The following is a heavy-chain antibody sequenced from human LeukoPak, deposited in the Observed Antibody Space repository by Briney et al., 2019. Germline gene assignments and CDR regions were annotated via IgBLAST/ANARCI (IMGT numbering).Heavy chain of an antibody. D-gene: IGHD3-16*01. CDR3: ARVYDG. CDR1: GGTFSSYA. J-gene: IGHJ4*02. CDR2: IIPIFGTA. Sequence: AASVTVSCKASGGTFSSYAISWVRQAPGQGLEWMGGIIPIFGTANYAQEFQGRVTITADESTSTAYMELSSLRSEDTAVYYCARVYDGWGQGTLVTVSS. V-gene: IGHV1-69*13.